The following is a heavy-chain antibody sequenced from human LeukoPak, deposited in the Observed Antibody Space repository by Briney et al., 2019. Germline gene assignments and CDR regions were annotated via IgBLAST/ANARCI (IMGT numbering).Heavy chain of an antibody. D-gene: IGHD4-11*01. Sequence: SVKVSCKASGGTFSSYAISWVRQAPGQGLEWMGRIIPILGIANYAQKFQGRVTITADKSTSTAYMELSSLRSEDTAVYYCARSCTRGFNYVSYYYYGMDVWGQGTTVTVSS. J-gene: IGHJ6*02. CDR1: GGTFSSYA. CDR3: ARSCTRGFNYVSYYYYGMDV. CDR2: IIPILGIA. V-gene: IGHV1-69*04.